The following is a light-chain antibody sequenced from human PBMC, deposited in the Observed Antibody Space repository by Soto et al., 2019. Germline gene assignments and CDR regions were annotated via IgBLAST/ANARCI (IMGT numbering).Light chain of an antibody. Sequence: DIQMTQPPSSLSASVGDRVTITCRASQSISSYLNRYQQKPGKAPQLLIYAASSLQSGVPSRFSGSGSGTDFTLTISSLQPEEFATYYYQQSYSTPRAFGQGTKVEIK. CDR1: QSISSY. J-gene: IGKJ1*01. V-gene: IGKV1-39*01. CDR2: AAS. CDR3: QQSYSTPRA.